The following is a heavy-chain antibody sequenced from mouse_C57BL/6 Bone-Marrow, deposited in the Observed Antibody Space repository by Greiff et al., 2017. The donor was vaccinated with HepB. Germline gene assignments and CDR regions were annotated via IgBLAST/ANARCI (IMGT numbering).Heavy chain of an antibody. V-gene: IGHV1-69*01. CDR2: IDPSDSYT. J-gene: IGHJ3*01. Sequence: VQLQQPGAELVMPGASVKLSCKASGYTFTSYWMHWVKQRPGQGLEWIGEIDPSDSYTNYNQKFKGKSTLTVDKSSSTAYMQLSSLTSDDSAVYDCARSYSNDPFAYWGQGTLVTVSA. D-gene: IGHD2-12*01. CDR1: GYTFTSYW. CDR3: ARSYSNDPFAY.